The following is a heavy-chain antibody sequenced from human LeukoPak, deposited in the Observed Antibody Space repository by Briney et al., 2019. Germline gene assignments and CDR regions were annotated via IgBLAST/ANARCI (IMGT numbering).Heavy chain of an antibody. CDR2: MNQDGSRK. Sequence: PGGPLRLSCVASGFTFSSSWMSWVRQGPGKGPEWVANMNQDGSRKYYVDSVKGRFTISRDNAKNSLFLQMNGLRDEDTAVYYCTRDSQGSGTYSTDHWGQGTLVTVSS. D-gene: IGHD3-10*01. V-gene: IGHV3-7*01. CDR3: TRDSQGSGTYSTDH. J-gene: IGHJ4*02. CDR1: GFTFSSSW.